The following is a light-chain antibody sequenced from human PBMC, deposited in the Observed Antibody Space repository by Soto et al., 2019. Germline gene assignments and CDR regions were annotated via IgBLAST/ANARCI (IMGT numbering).Light chain of an antibody. J-gene: IGLJ1*01. CDR3: SSYTSSIFYV. CDR1: SSDVGGYNY. V-gene: IGLV2-14*01. CDR2: DVS. Sequence: QSVLSQPASVSGSPGQSITISCTGTSSDVGGYNYVSWYQQRPGKAPKRVIYDVSNRPSGVSNRFSGSKSGNTASLTISGLQAGDEADYYCSSYTSSIFYVFGAGTKVTVL.